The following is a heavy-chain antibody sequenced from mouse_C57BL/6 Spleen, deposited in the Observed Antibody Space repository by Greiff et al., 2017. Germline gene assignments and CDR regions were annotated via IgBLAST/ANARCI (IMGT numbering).Heavy chain of an antibody. Sequence: VQLQQSGPELVKPGASVKISCKASGYAFSSSWMNWVKQRPGKGLEWIGRIYPGDGDTKYNGKFKGKATLTADKSSSTAYMQLSSLTSEDSAVYFCARELRYFDYWGQGTTLTVSS. J-gene: IGHJ2*01. CDR3: ARELRYFDY. D-gene: IGHD4-1*01. V-gene: IGHV1-82*01. CDR1: GYAFSSSW. CDR2: IYPGDGDT.